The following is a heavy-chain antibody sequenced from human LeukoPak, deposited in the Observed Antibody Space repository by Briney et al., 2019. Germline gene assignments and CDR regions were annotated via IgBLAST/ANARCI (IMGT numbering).Heavy chain of an antibody. CDR3: ARRDYYHSSGYSPLFDY. V-gene: IGHV3-21*04. CDR2: IGSSINYI. J-gene: IGHJ4*02. Sequence: PGGSLRLSCVASGFTFSSDSINWVGQAPGQGLEWGSWIGSSINYIYYGDSVNVRFTITRDDAKNSLYLQMNNLRAEDTAVYYCARRDYYHSSGYSPLFDYWGQGTLVTVSS. D-gene: IGHD3-22*01. CDR1: GFTFSSDS.